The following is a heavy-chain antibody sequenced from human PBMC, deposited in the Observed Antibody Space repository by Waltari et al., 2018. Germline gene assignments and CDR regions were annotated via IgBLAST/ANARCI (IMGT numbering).Heavy chain of an antibody. D-gene: IGHD1-26*01. CDR2: IIPIFGTA. CDR1: GGTFSSYA. V-gene: IGHV1-69*08. CDR3: ARAPGLLGELLLFDY. J-gene: IGHJ4*02. Sequence: QVQLVQSGAEVKKPGSSVKVSCKASGGTFSSYALSWVRQAPGQGLEWMGRIIPIFGTANYAQKFQGRVTITADKSTSTAYMELSSLRSEDTAVYYCARAPGLLGELLLFDYWGQGTLVTVSS.